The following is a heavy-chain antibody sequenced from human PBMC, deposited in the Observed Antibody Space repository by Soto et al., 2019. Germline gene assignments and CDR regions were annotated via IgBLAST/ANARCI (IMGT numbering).Heavy chain of an antibody. CDR3: ARVPSSWYYFDY. D-gene: IGHD6-13*01. Sequence: SETLSLTCTVSGGSISSYYWSCIRQPPGKGLEWIGYTYYSGSTNYNPSLKSRVTISVDTSKNQFSLKLSSVTAADTAVYYCARVPSSWYYFDYWGQGTLVTVSS. J-gene: IGHJ4*02. CDR1: GGSISSYY. CDR2: TYYSGST. V-gene: IGHV4-59*01.